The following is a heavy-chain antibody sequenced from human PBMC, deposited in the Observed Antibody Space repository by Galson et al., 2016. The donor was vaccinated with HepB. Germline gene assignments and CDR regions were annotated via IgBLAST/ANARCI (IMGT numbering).Heavy chain of an antibody. Sequence: SLRLSCATSGFTFSACAMTWVRQAPGKGLEWVSGISHTSDVTNYADSVKGRFTISRDNSKNTLYLQMSSLRAEDTAVYCCAKRGPIYSDYALDYWGQGSLVTVS. J-gene: IGHJ4*02. CDR1: GFTFSACA. D-gene: IGHD4-11*01. V-gene: IGHV3-23*01. CDR2: ISHTSDVT. CDR3: AKRGPIYSDYALDY.